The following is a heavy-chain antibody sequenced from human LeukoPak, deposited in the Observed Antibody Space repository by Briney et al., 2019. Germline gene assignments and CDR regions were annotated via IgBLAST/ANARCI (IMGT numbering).Heavy chain of an antibody. CDR3: AREKDDGFDI. V-gene: IGHV6-1*01. CDR2: TSYRSKWYN. Sequence: SQTLSLTCAISGDSVSTNSAAWNWIRQSPSRGLEWLGRTSYRSKWYNDYAVSVKSQITIKPDTSKNQLSLQLNSVTPEDTAVYYCAREKDDGFDIWGQGTMVTVSS. CDR1: GDSVSTNSAA. J-gene: IGHJ3*02.